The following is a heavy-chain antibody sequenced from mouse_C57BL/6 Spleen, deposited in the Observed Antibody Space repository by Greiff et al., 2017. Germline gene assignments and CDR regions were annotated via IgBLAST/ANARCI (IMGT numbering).Heavy chain of an antibody. CDR3: ARRSSYRGAMDY. J-gene: IGHJ4*01. Sequence: QVQLQQPGAELVMPGASVKLSCKASGYTFTSYWTHWVKQRPGQGLEWIGEIDPSDSYTNYNQKFKGKSTLTVDKSSSTAYMQLSSLTSEDSAVYYCARRSSYRGAMDYWGQGTSVTVSS. CDR1: GYTFTSYW. CDR2: IDPSDSYT. D-gene: IGHD1-1*01. V-gene: IGHV1-69*01.